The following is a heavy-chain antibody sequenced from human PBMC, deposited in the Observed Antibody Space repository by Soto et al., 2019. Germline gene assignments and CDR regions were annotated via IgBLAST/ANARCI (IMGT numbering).Heavy chain of an antibody. J-gene: IGHJ1*01. Sequence: SETLSLTCTVSHGSLSPNYGSWIRQPPGKGLEWIGYIYYAGTTTYNPSLQSRVSISLDTSNNEVSLKLTSVTAADTAVYFCARLGAFYQAMDSWGQGTLVTVS. CDR1: HGSLSPNY. V-gene: IGHV4-59*08. D-gene: IGHD2-2*01. CDR2: IYYAGTT. CDR3: ARLGAFYQAMDS.